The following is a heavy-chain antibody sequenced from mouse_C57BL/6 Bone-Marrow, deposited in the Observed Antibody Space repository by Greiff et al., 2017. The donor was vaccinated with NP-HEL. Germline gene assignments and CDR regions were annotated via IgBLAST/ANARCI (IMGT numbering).Heavy chain of an antibody. CDR3: TTDCFYAMDY. V-gene: IGHV14-4*01. Sequence: VQLQQPGAELVRPGASVKLSCTASGFNIKDDYMHWVKQRPEQGLEWIGWIDPENGDTDYASKFQGKATITADTSSNTAYLQLSSLTSEDTAVYYCTTDCFYAMDYWGQGTSVTVSS. J-gene: IGHJ4*01. CDR2: IDPENGDT. CDR1: GFNIKDDY.